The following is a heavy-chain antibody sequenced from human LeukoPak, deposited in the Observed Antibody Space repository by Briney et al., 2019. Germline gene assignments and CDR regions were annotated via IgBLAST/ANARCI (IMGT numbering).Heavy chain of an antibody. V-gene: IGHV1-69*13. CDR2: IIPIFGTA. CDR1: GGTFSSYA. Sequence: GASVKVSCKASGGTFSSYAISWVRQAPGQGLEWMGGIIPIFGTANYAQKFQGRVTITADESTSTAYMELSSLRSEDTAVYYCARAPPAYDYDSSGYYGFDYWGQGTLVTVSS. CDR3: ARAPPAYDYDSSGYYGFDY. J-gene: IGHJ4*02. D-gene: IGHD3-22*01.